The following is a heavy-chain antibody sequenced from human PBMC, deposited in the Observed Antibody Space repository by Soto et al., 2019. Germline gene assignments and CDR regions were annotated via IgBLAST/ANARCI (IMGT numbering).Heavy chain of an antibody. Sequence: GESLKISCKGSGYSFTSYWISWVRQMPGKGLEWMGRIDPSDSYTNYSPSFQGHVTISADKSISTAYLQWSSLKASDTAMYYCARRKVDTAMVLNYYYGMDVWGQGTTVTVSS. J-gene: IGHJ6*02. CDR3: ARRKVDTAMVLNYYYGMDV. CDR2: IDPSDSYT. V-gene: IGHV5-10-1*01. D-gene: IGHD5-18*01. CDR1: GYSFTSYW.